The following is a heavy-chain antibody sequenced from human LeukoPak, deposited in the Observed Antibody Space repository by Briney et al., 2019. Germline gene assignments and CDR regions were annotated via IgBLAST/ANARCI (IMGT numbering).Heavy chain of an antibody. CDR3: ASLYCSSTSCPVNYYYYMDV. J-gene: IGHJ6*03. CDR1: GFTFSTYS. V-gene: IGHV3-21*01. Sequence: GGSLRLSCAASGFTFSTYSMNWVRQAPGKGLEWVSSISSSSSYIYYADSVKGRFTISRDNAKNSLYLQMNSLRVEDTAVYYCASLYCSSTSCPVNYYYYMDVWGKGTTVTVSS. CDR2: ISSSSSYI. D-gene: IGHD2-2*01.